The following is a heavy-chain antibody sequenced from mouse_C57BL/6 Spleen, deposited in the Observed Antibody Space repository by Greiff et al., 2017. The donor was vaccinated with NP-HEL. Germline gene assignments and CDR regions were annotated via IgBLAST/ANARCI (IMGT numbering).Heavy chain of an antibody. CDR2: IDPSDSYT. CDR3: ARPVANWYFDV. Sequence: QVQLQQPGAELVKPGASVKLSCKASGYTFTSYWMQWVKQRPGQGLEWIGEIDPSDSYTNYNQKFKGKATLTVDTSSSTAYMQLSSLTSEDSAVYYCARPVANWYFDVWGTGTTVTVSS. D-gene: IGHD1-1*01. V-gene: IGHV1-50*01. J-gene: IGHJ1*03. CDR1: GYTFTSYW.